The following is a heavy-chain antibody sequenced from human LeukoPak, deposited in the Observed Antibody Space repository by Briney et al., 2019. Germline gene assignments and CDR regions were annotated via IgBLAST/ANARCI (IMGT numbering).Heavy chain of an antibody. D-gene: IGHD2-15*01. Sequence: SETLSLTCTVSGGSISSSSYYWGWVRQPPGKGLEWIGTIYYRGTTYYNPSLKSRVTLSVDTSKNEFSLSLTSVTAADTAVYYCARDFSGFCSGDCRPYYFDYWGQGILVAVSS. CDR3: ARDFSGFCSGDCRPYYFDY. CDR2: IYYRGTT. J-gene: IGHJ4*02. V-gene: IGHV4-39*07. CDR1: GGSISSSSYY.